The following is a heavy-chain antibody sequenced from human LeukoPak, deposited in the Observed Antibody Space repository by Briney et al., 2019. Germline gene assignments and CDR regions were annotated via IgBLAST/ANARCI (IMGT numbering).Heavy chain of an antibody. Sequence: GGSLRLSCAASGFIFSNYAMHWVRQAPGKGLEYLSTVTSNGYSTFYANSVKGRFTISRDNSKNTLSLQMDSLRAEDLAVYYCARRCASGQRVPAAPRRYWYFDLWGRGTLVTVSS. J-gene: IGHJ2*01. CDR2: VTSNGYST. V-gene: IGHV3-64*01. CDR3: ARRCASGQRVPAAPRRYWYFDL. CDR1: GFIFSNYA. D-gene: IGHD2-2*01.